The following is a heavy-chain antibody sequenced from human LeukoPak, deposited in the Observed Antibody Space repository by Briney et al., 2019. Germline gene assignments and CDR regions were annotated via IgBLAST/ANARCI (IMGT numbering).Heavy chain of an antibody. D-gene: IGHD5-12*01. CDR2: IYTSGST. CDR1: GDSISSGSYY. V-gene: IGHV4-61*02. Sequence: SETLSLTCIVSGDSISSGSYYWTWIRQPAGKGLEWIGRIYTSGSTNYNPSLKSRVTMSVDTSKNQFSLKLSSVTAADTAVYYCARVGRGSLHAFDIWGQGTMVTVSS. J-gene: IGHJ3*02. CDR3: ARVGRGSLHAFDI.